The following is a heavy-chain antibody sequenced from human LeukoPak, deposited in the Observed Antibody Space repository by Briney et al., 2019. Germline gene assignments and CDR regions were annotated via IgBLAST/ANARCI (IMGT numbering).Heavy chain of an antibody. CDR1: GFTFSSYS. CDR3: AKVIYYCSSTSCYGFDY. Sequence: GGTLRLSCAASGFTFSSYSMSWVRQAPGKGLEWVSAISGSGGSTYYADSVKGRFTISRDNSKNTLYLQMNSLRAEDTAVYYCAKVIYYCSSTSCYGFDYWGQGTLVTVSS. V-gene: IGHV3-23*01. D-gene: IGHD2-2*01. J-gene: IGHJ4*02. CDR2: ISGSGGST.